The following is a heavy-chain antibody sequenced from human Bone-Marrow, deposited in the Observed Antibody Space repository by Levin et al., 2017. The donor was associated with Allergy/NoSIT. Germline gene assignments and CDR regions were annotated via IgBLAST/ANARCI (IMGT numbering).Heavy chain of an antibody. CDR3: ARSMAQFDL. V-gene: IGHV1-2*06. CDR1: GYTFTGYY. D-gene: IGHD2-8*01. J-gene: IGHJ4*02. CDR2: INPNSGAT. Sequence: GGSLRLSCKASGYTFTGYYMHWVRQAPGEGLEWMGRINPNSGATDSTQKFQGRVTMTRDTATSTAYLELNRLRSDDTAIYYCARSMAQFDLWGQGTLVTVSS.